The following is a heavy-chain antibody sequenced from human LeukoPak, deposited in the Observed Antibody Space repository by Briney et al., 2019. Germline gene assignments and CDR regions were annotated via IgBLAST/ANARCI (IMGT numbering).Heavy chain of an antibody. CDR3: AKDRIPMVRGGSGVFGY. CDR2: ISGSGGST. J-gene: IGHJ4*02. V-gene: IGHV3-23*01. CDR1: GFTFSSYA. D-gene: IGHD3-10*01. Sequence: GGSLRLSCAASGFTFSSYAMSWVRQAPGKGLEWVSAISGSGGSTYYADSVKGRFTISRDNSKNTLYLQMNSLRAEDTAVYYCAKDRIPMVRGGSGVFGYWGQGTLVTVSS.